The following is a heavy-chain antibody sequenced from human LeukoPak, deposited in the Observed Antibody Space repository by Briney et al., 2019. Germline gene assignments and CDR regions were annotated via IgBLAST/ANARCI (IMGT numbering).Heavy chain of an antibody. CDR1: GFTFSSYS. Sequence: GGSLRLSCAASGFTFSSYSMNWVRQAPGKGLEWVSSISSSSSYIYYADSVKGRFTISRDNSKNTLYLQMNSLRAEDTAVYYCAKDRGDGCFDYWGQGTLVTVSS. V-gene: IGHV3-21*01. CDR3: AKDRGDGCFDY. J-gene: IGHJ4*02. CDR2: ISSSSSYI. D-gene: IGHD5-24*01.